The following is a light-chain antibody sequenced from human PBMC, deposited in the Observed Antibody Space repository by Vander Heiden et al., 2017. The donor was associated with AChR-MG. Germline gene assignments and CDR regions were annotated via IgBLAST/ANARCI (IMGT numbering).Light chain of an antibody. J-gene: IGLJ3*02. CDR2: YDN. CDR1: NLGNKA. Sequence: SYVLTPPPSVSVAPGETARITCEGNNLGNKAVHWYHQKAGQAPEVVIFYDNDRPSGIPERFSGSNSGNTATLTIDRVEAGDEADFFCQVWDRSGDHVVFGGGTKLAVL. CDR3: QVWDRSGDHVV. V-gene: IGLV3-21*04.